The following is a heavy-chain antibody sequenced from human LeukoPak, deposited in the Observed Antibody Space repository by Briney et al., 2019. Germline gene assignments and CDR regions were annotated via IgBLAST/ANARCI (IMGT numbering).Heavy chain of an antibody. Sequence: SETLSLTRTVSGGSISSGLYHWTWIRRPAGKGLEWIGRMYTSGSTNFNPSLRSRVTISVDTSKNQFSLKLSSVTAADTAVYYCASGYYYGSGSYYNLDYWGQGTLVTVSS. V-gene: IGHV4-61*02. CDR2: MYTSGST. D-gene: IGHD3-10*01. CDR1: GGSISSGLYH. CDR3: ASGYYYGSGSYYNLDY. J-gene: IGHJ4*02.